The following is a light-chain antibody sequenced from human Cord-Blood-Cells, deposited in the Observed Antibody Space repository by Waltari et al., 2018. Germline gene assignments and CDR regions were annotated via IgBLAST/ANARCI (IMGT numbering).Light chain of an antibody. J-gene: IGKJ4*01. CDR1: QSISSY. V-gene: IGKV1-39*01. CDR3: QQSYSTPLT. Sequence: DIQMTQSPSSLSASLGDRVTITCRASQSISSYFNCYQQKLGKAPKLLIYAAASLQSGVPSRVSGSGSGTDFTLTISSLQPEDFATYYCQQSYSTPLTFGGGTKVEIK. CDR2: AAA.